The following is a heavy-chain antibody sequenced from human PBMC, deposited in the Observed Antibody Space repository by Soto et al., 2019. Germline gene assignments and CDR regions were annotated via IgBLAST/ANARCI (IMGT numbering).Heavy chain of an antibody. J-gene: IGHJ5*02. CDR1: GVTFSTSS. V-gene: IGHV1-69*06. D-gene: IGHD1-1*01. CDR3: AGGFNNCRYVFDL. Sequence: SVKVSCKASGVTFSTSSITWVRQAPGKGLEWMGGIIPTFGSSNNAPRFQGRVTFTADTSTDTAYLSLSSLRSEDTAFYYCAGGFNNCRYVFDLWGQGTLVTVSS. CDR2: IIPTFGSS.